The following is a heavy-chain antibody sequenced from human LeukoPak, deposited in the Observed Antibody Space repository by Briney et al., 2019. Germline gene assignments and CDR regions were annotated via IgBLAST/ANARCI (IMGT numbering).Heavy chain of an antibody. CDR1: GFTFSSYS. CDR3: AKEGYKVKGAFDI. D-gene: IGHD1-1*01. Sequence: PGGSLRLSCAASGFTFSSYSMHWVRQAPGKGLEWVAVISYDGSNKYYADSVKGRFTISRDNSKNTLYLQMNSLRAEDTAVYYCAKEGYKVKGAFDIWGQGTMVTVSS. J-gene: IGHJ3*02. CDR2: ISYDGSNK. V-gene: IGHV3-30*18.